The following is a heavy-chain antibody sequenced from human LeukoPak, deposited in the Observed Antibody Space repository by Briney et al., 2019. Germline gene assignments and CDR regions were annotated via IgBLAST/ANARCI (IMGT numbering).Heavy chain of an antibody. J-gene: IGHJ4*02. D-gene: IGHD3-16*01. Sequence: GGSLRLSCAASGFTFSGTHMSWVRQAPGKGLEWISAIYTGGTTYYSDSVEGRFTISIDKSKNTLYLHMDSLRVEDTAVYYCARDQATSGGGLDSWGQGTLVTASS. CDR1: GFTFSGTH. V-gene: IGHV3-53*01. CDR3: ARDQATSGGGLDS. CDR2: IYTGGTT.